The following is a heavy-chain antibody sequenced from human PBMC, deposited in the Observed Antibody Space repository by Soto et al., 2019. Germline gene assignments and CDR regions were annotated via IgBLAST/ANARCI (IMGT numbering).Heavy chain of an antibody. CDR1: GGTFSSYT. V-gene: IGHV1-69*02. CDR3: ARALTYSSGWYDLGAEYFQH. Sequence: ASVKVSCKASGGTFSSYTISWVRQAPGQGLEWMGRIIPILGIANYAQKFQGRVTITADKSTSTAYMELSSLRSEDTAVYYCARALTYSSGWYDLGAEYFQHWGQGTLVTVSS. J-gene: IGHJ1*01. D-gene: IGHD6-13*01. CDR2: IIPILGIA.